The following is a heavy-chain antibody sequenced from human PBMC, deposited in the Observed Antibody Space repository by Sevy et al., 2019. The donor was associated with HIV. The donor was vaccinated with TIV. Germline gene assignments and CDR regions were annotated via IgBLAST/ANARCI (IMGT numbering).Heavy chain of an antibody. Sequence: GGYLRLSCAASGFSFSIYSMNWVRQAPGRGLEWVSYMSNTGSTIHYADSVKGRFTISRDNAKNSLYLQMNSLRSEDTAVYYCASQRGGYERLYYFDYWGQGTLVTVSS. V-gene: IGHV3-48*01. D-gene: IGHD5-12*01. CDR2: MSNTGSTI. CDR3: ASQRGGYERLYYFDY. J-gene: IGHJ4*02. CDR1: GFSFSIYS.